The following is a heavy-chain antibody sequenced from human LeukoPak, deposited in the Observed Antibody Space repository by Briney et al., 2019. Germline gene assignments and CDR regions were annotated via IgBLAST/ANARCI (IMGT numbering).Heavy chain of an antibody. D-gene: IGHD7-27*01. J-gene: IGHJ4*02. Sequence: GGSLRLSCSASGFSFIDFAMHWVRQAPGKGLEWVAVISHDSKTKYHAESVKGRFTISRDNSKNTVYLQMNSLRAEDTAVYYCARGTRGDLDYWGQGTLVTVSS. CDR2: ISHDSKTK. CDR1: GFSFIDFA. CDR3: ARGTRGDLDY. V-gene: IGHV3-30*07.